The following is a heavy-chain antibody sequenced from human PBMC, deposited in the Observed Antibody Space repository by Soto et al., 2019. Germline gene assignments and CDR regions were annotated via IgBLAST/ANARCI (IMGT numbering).Heavy chain of an antibody. Sequence: QVQLVQSGAEVKKPGASVKVSCKASGYTFTSYAMHWVRQAPGQRLEWMGWINAGNGNTKYSQKFQGRVTITRDTSASTAYMELSSLRSEDTAVYYCAREGAGCGEFDAFDIWGQGTMVTVSS. J-gene: IGHJ3*02. D-gene: IGHD3-10*01. CDR1: GYTFTSYA. CDR2: INAGNGNT. V-gene: IGHV1-3*01. CDR3: AREGAGCGEFDAFDI.